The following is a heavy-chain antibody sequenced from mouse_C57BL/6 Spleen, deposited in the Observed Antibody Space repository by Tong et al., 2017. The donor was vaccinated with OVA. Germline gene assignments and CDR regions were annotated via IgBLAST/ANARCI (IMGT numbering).Heavy chain of an antibody. CDR2: INPSTGGT. D-gene: IGHD2-2*01. V-gene: IGHV1-43*01. CDR3: ASTHGYDDGFAY. J-gene: IGHJ3*01. Sequence: EVQLQESGPELVKPGASVKISCKASGYSFTGYYMHWVKQSSEKSLEWIGEINPSTGGTSYNQKFKGKATLTVDTSYSRAHMELQSLTAEDSGVYFCASTHGYDDGFAYWGQGTLVTVSA. CDR1: GYSFTGYY.